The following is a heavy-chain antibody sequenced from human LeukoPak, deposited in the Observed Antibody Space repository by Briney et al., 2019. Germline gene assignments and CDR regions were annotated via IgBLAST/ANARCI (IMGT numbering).Heavy chain of an antibody. V-gene: IGHV1-24*01. J-gene: IGHJ5*02. CDR2: FDPEDGET. D-gene: IGHD3-22*01. CDR3: ASGYYDSSGYRA. CDR1: GYTLTELS. Sequence: GASVKVSCKVSGYTLTELSMHWVRQAPGKGLEWMGGFDPEDGETIYAQKFQGRVTMTEDTSTDTAYMELSSLRSEDTAVYYCASGYYDSSGYRAWGQGTLVTVSS.